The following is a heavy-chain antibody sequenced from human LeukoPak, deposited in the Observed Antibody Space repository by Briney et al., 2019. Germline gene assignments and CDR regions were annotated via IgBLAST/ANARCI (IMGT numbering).Heavy chain of an antibody. CDR2: SYYSGST. D-gene: IGHD3-3*01. CDR3: ARAPAYWSGSHIDY. CDR1: GGSISSGGYY. Sequence: SETQSLTCTVSGGSISSGGYYWSWIRQQPGKGLEWIGYSYYSGSTYYNPSLKRRVTISVDTSKNQFSLKLSSVTAADTAVYYCARAPAYWSGSHIDYWDQGTLVTVSS. J-gene: IGHJ4*02. V-gene: IGHV4-31*03.